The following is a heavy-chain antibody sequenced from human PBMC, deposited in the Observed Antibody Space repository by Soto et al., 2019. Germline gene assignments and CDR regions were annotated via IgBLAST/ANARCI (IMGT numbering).Heavy chain of an antibody. Sequence: PSETLSLTCTVSGGSISSGDYHWSWIRQPPGKGLEWIGYIYSSGSTYYNPSLVSRVTISLDTSKNQFSLKLSSVTAADTAVYYCARLLDQYDSSGYYYVFDYWGQGTLVTVSS. V-gene: IGHV4-30-4*01. CDR3: ARLLDQYDSSGYYYVFDY. CDR2: IYSSGST. D-gene: IGHD3-22*01. CDR1: GGSISSGDYH. J-gene: IGHJ4*02.